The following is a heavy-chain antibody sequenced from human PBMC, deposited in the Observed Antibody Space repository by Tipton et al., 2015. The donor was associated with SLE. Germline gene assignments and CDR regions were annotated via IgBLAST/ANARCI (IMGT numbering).Heavy chain of an antibody. CDR1: GYTFTSYG. CDR3: ALWPITIFGVVAYY. D-gene: IGHD3-3*01. V-gene: IGHV1-18*01. Sequence: QLVQSGAEMKKPGASVKVSCKASGYTFTSYGISWVRQAPGQGLEWMGWISAYNGNTNYAQKVQGRVTMTTDTSMSTAYMELRSLRSDETAVYYCALWPITIFGVVAYYWGQGTLVTVSS. CDR2: ISAYNGNT. J-gene: IGHJ4*02.